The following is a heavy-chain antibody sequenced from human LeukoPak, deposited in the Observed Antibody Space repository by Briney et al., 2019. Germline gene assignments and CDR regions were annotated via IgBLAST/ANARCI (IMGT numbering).Heavy chain of an antibody. CDR3: ARDIGGSYTAIDY. D-gene: IGHD1-26*01. J-gene: IGHJ4*02. CDR2: ISSSSAHI. V-gene: IGHV3-21*01. CDR1: GFTFSSYS. Sequence: GGSLRLSCAASGFTFSSYSMNWVRQAPGKGLEWVSFISSSSAHINYADSVKGRFTISRDNPRNSLYLQMNSLRAEDTAVYYCARDIGGSYTAIDYWGQGTLVTVSS.